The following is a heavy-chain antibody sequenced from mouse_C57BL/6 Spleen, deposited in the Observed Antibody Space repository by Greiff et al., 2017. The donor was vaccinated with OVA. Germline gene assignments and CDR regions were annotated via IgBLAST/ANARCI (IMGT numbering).Heavy chain of an antibody. CDR3: ASHYYGSSYWYCDV. V-gene: IGHV2-5*01. CDR2: IWRSGST. D-gene: IGHD1-1*01. CDR1: GFSLTSYG. J-gene: IGHJ1*03. Sequence: QVQLKESGPGLVQPSQSLSITCTVSGFSLTSYGVHWVRQSPGKGLAWLGVIWRSGSTDYNAAFMSRLSITKDNSKSQVFFKRNSLQADDTAIYYCASHYYGSSYWYCDVWGTGTTVTVSS.